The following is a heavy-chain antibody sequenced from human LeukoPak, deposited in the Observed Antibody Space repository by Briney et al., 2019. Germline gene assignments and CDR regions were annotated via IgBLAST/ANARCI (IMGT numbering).Heavy chain of an antibody. V-gene: IGHV4-34*01. CDR2: ANHSGST. Sequence: PSETLSLTCAVYGESFSGYYWNWIRQPPGKGLEWIGEANHSGSTNYNPSLKSRVTISVDTSKNQFSLKLSSVTAADTAVYYCARVDSLRYFDWLFQGWFDPWGQGTLVTVSS. CDR1: GESFSGYY. CDR3: ARVDSLRYFDWLFQGWFDP. J-gene: IGHJ5*02. D-gene: IGHD3-9*01.